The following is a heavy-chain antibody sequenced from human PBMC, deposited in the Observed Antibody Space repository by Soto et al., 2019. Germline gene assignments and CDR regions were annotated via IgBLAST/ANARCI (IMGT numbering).Heavy chain of an antibody. J-gene: IGHJ6*02. CDR1: GFTFSSYG. Sequence: GGSLRLSCAASGFTFSSYGMHWVRQAPGKGLEWVAVISYDGSNKYYADSVKGRFTISRDNSKNTLYLQMNSLRAEDTAVYYCAKDQEIVLMVYAPYYYYGMDVWGQGTTVTVSS. CDR2: ISYDGSNK. CDR3: AKDQEIVLMVYAPYYYYGMDV. D-gene: IGHD2-8*01. V-gene: IGHV3-30*18.